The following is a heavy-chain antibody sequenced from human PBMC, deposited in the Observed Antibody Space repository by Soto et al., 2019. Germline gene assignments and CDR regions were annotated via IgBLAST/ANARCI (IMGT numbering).Heavy chain of an antibody. CDR2: IIPILGIA. CDR1: GGTFSSYT. D-gene: IGHD3-10*01. CDR3: ASPRRAVKTGDWFDP. V-gene: IGHV1-69*02. J-gene: IGHJ5*02. Sequence: QVQLVQSGAEVKKPGSSVKVSCKASGGTFSSYTISWVRQAPGQGLEWMGRIIPILGIANYAQKFQGRVTITADKSTSTAYMELSSMRSEDTAVYYCASPRRAVKTGDWFDPWGQGTLVTVSS.